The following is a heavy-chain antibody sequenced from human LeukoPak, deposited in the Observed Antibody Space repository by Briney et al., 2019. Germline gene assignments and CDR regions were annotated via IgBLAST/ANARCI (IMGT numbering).Heavy chain of an antibody. J-gene: IGHJ4*02. D-gene: IGHD3-10*01. Sequence: ASVKVSCKASGYSFTSYDINWVRQATGQGLEWMGWMNPNSGNTGYAQKFQGRVTMTRSTSISTVYMELSSLRSEDTAVYYCARVQRVTFPLKYYFDYRGQGTLVTVSS. CDR1: GYSFTSYD. CDR2: MNPNSGNT. V-gene: IGHV1-8*01. CDR3: ARVQRVTFPLKYYFDY.